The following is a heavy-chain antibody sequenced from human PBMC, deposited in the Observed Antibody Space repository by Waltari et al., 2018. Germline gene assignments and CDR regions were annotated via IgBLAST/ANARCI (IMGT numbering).Heavy chain of an antibody. CDR2: IHSGGTT. D-gene: IGHD2-2*03. CDR1: GGSISGQY. CDR3: TRVDDKGWSDH. Sequence: QVQLQESGPGLVKSSETLSLTCTVSGGSISGQYWSWLRQTPGKGLEWIGNIHSGGTTEYNPSHKSRLTIPLDTSENQFALKLRSGTAADTDVYFCTRVDDKGWSDHWGQGTLVTVSS. J-gene: IGHJ5*02. V-gene: IGHV4-59*11.